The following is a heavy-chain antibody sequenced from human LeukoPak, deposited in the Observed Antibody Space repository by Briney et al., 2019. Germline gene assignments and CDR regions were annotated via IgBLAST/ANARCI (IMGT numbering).Heavy chain of an antibody. Sequence: GGSLRLSCAASGFTFSSYSMSWVRQVPGKGLEWVDNIKHDGSEKHSVDSVKGRFTISRDNAKNSLYLQMDSLRAEDTAVYYCAVSSGYYYSRFDYWGQGTLVTVSS. CDR1: GFTFSSYS. D-gene: IGHD3-22*01. CDR2: IKHDGSEK. CDR3: AVSSGYYYSRFDY. J-gene: IGHJ4*02. V-gene: IGHV3-7*05.